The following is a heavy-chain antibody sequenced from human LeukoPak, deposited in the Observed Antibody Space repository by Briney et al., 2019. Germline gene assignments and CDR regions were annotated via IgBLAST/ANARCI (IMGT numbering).Heavy chain of an antibody. D-gene: IGHD2-2*01. V-gene: IGHV4-38-2*02. CDR1: GYSISSGYY. CDR3: ASTLDIVVVPAAEAFDY. J-gene: IGHJ4*02. CDR2: IYHSGST. Sequence: SETLSLTCTVSGYSISSGYYWGWIRQPPGKELEWIGSIYHSGSTYYNPSLKSRVTISVDTSKNQFSLKLSSVTAADTAVYYCASTLDIVVVPAAEAFDYWGQGTLVTVSS.